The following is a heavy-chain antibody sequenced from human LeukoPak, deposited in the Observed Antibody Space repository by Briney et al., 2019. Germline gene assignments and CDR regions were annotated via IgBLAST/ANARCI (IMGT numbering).Heavy chain of an antibody. D-gene: IGHD6-13*01. CDR1: GFTFTNYA. V-gene: IGHV3-23*01. Sequence: GGSLRLSCAASGFTFTNYAMSWVRQAPGKGLEWVSGISGGGSTYYADSVKGRFTISRDNSKDTLYLQMNSLRAEDTAVYYCAKDGYFDIWGQGTMVTVSS. CDR3: AKDGYFDI. CDR2: ISGGGST. J-gene: IGHJ3*02.